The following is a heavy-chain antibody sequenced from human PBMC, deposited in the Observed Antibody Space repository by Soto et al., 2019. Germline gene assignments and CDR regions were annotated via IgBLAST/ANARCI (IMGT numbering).Heavy chain of an antibody. CDR2: ISAYNGNT. V-gene: IGHV1-18*01. CDR3: ERVWERLFHY. Sequence: QVQLVQSGAEVKKPGASEKVSCKASGYTFTSYGISWVRQAPGQGLEWMGWISAYNGNTNYAQKLQGRVTMTTDTSTSTAYTELRSLRSHDSSVYYYERVWERLFHYWGQGTLVTVSS. CDR1: GYTFTSYG. D-gene: IGHD1-26*01. J-gene: IGHJ4*02.